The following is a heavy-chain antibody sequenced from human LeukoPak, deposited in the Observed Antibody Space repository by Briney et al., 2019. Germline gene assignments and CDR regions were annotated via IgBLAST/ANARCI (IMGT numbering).Heavy chain of an antibody. CDR3: ASRATVTTDRFWFDP. V-gene: IGHV3-53*01. CDR2: IYSGGST. J-gene: IGHJ5*02. Sequence: GGSLRLSCAASGFTVSSNYMSWVRQAPGKGLKWVSVIYSGGSTYYADSVKGRFTISRDNSKNTLYLQMNSLRAEDTAVYYCASRATVTTDRFWFDPWGQGTLVTVPS. CDR1: GFTVSSNY. D-gene: IGHD4-11*01.